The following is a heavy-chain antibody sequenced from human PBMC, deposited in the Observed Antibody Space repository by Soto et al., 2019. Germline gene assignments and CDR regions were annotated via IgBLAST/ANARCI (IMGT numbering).Heavy chain of an antibody. Sequence: PSETLSLTCTVSGGSVSSGSYYWSWIRQPPGKGLEWIGYIYYSGSTNYNPSLKSRVTISVDTSKNQFSLKLSSVTAADTAVHYCARDFWSGYYNWFDPWGHGTLVTVSS. CDR1: GGSVSSGSYY. V-gene: IGHV4-61*01. CDR3: ARDFWSGYYNWFDP. D-gene: IGHD3-3*01. CDR2: IYYSGST. J-gene: IGHJ5*02.